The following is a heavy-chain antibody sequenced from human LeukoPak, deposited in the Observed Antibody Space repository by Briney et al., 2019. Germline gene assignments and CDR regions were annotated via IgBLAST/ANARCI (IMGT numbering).Heavy chain of an antibody. Sequence: ASVKVSCKASGGTFSSYAISRVRQAPGQGLEWMGRIIPILGIANYAQKFQGRVTITADKSTSTAYMELSSLRSEDTAVYYCARGVVAHLGWFDPWGQGTLVTVSS. D-gene: IGHD2-15*01. CDR1: GGTFSSYA. J-gene: IGHJ5*02. CDR3: ARGVVAHLGWFDP. V-gene: IGHV1-69*04. CDR2: IIPILGIA.